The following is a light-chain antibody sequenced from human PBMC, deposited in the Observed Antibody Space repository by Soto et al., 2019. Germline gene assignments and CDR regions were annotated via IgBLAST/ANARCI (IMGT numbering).Light chain of an antibody. CDR2: AAS. V-gene: IGKV1-39*01. CDR3: QQSYGTPRT. J-gene: IGKJ3*01. Sequence: DIQLTQSPSSLSASVGDRVTPTCRASQSVSSSLSWYQQKPGKAPNLLIFAASTLQSGVPSRFSGSGSGTDFTLTISSLQPEDFATYYCQQSYGTPRTFGPGTKVDIK. CDR1: QSVSSS.